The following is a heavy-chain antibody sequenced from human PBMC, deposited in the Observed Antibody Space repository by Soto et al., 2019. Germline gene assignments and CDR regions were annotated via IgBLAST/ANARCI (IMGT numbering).Heavy chain of an antibody. V-gene: IGHV4-4*07. CDR2: IYTSGST. Sequence: SETLSLTCTVSGGSISSYYWSWIRQPAGKGLEWIGRIYTSGSTNYNPSLKSRVTMSVDTSKNQFSLKLSSVTAADTAVYYCARGLYLGYSSGSYYYYRMDVWGQGTTVTVSS. CDR1: GGSISSYY. J-gene: IGHJ6*02. D-gene: IGHD6-19*01. CDR3: ARGLYLGYSSGSYYYYRMDV.